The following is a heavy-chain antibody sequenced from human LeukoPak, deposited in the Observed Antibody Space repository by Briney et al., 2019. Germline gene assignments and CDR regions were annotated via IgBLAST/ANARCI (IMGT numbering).Heavy chain of an antibody. V-gene: IGHV4-39*07. CDR2: IYYSGST. D-gene: IGHD3-22*01. CDR1: GGSISSSSYY. J-gene: IGHJ4*02. Sequence: KPSETLSLTCTVSGGSISSSSYYWGWIRQPPGKGLEWSGSIYYSGSTYYNPSLKSRVTISVDTSKNQFSLKLSSVTAADTAVYYCARSYDSSGSGFDYWGQGTLVTVSS. CDR3: ARSYDSSGSGFDY.